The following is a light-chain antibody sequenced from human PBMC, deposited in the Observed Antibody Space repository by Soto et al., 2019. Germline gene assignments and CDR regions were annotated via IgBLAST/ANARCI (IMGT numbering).Light chain of an antibody. V-gene: IGLV1-40*01. Sequence: QSVLTQPPSVSGAPGQRVTISCTGSSSNIGAGYDVHWYHQLPGTAPKLLISGNSNRPSGVPDRFSGSKSGASASLAITGLQAEDEADYYCPSYDNTLSWVFGGGTKLTVL. CDR3: PSYDNTLSWV. J-gene: IGLJ3*02. CDR2: GNS. CDR1: SSNIGAGYD.